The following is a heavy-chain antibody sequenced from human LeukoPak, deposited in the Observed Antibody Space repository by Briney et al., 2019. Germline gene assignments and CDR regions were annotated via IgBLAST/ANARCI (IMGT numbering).Heavy chain of an antibody. Sequence: GASVKVSCKASGYTFTGYYMHWVRQAPGQGLEWMGWISAYNGNTNYAQKLQGRVTMTTDTSTSTAYMELRSLRSDDTAVYYCARTYYIGKKMNIAVAGRGFDYWGQGTLVTVSS. J-gene: IGHJ4*02. D-gene: IGHD6-19*01. CDR1: GYTFTGYY. CDR3: ARTYYIGKKMNIAVAGRGFDY. CDR2: ISAYNGNT. V-gene: IGHV1-18*04.